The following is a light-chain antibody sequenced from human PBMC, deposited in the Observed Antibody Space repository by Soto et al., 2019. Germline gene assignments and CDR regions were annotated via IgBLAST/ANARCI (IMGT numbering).Light chain of an antibody. CDR2: GAS. CDR1: QTVTNNY. Sequence: EIVLTQSPGTLSLSPGERATLSCRASQTVTNNYLAWFQQKPGQAPRLLISGASRRATGIPDRFSGSGSGTDFTLTISRLEPEDFAVYYCHQSSHSPLTFGGGTKVEIK. CDR3: HQSSHSPLT. V-gene: IGKV3-20*01. J-gene: IGKJ4*01.